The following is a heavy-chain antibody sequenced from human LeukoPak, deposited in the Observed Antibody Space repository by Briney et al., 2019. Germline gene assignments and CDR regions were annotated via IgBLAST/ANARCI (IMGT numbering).Heavy chain of an antibody. Sequence: PAETLSLTCSVSGGSITSSLYCWGWIRQPPGKGLESIGSIYYTGNTYYNPSLKSRVTISVDTSRNQFSLKVISVTAADTAVYYCARAKNYFDGSDYYYHFDSWAREPWSPSP. D-gene: IGHD3-22*01. CDR3: ARAKNYFDGSDYYYHFDS. V-gene: IGHV4-39*07. J-gene: IGHJ4*02. CDR2: IYYTGNT. CDR1: GGSITSSLYC.